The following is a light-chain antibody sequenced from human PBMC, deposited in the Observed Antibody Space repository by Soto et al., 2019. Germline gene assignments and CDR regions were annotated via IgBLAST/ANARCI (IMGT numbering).Light chain of an antibody. CDR3: QSYDSNLNGLYV. CDR1: SSNIGTNN. CDR2: ANN. J-gene: IGLJ1*01. V-gene: IGLV1-40*01. Sequence: QSVLTQPPSVSGAPGQRVTISCTGSSSNIGTNNVHWYQHLPGAAPKVLIYANNNRPSGVPDRFSVSKSGTSASLAITGLQAEDEADYYCQSYDSNLNGLYVFGTGTKVT.